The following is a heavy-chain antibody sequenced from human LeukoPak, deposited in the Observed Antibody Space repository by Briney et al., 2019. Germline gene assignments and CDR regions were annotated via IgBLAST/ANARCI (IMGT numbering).Heavy chain of an antibody. Sequence: TGGSLRLSCAASGFTFSSYSMNWVRQAPGKGLEWVSSISSSSYIYYADSVKGRFTISRDNAKNSLYLQMNSLRAEDTAVYYCAREGGPSAAAGSFDYWGQGTLVTVSS. J-gene: IGHJ4*02. CDR2: ISSSSYI. D-gene: IGHD6-13*01. CDR1: GFTFSSYS. V-gene: IGHV3-21*01. CDR3: AREGGPSAAAGSFDY.